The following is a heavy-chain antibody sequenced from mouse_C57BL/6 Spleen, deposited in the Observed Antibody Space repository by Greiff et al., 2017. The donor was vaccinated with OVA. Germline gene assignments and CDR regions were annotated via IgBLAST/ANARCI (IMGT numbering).Heavy chain of an antibody. CDR1: GYTFTDYY. J-gene: IGHJ3*01. CDR3: AREGIPAKAWFAY. Sequence: LQQSGPELVKPGASVKISCKASGYTFTDYYMNWVKQSHGKSLEWIGDINPNNGGTSYNQKFKGKATLTVDKSSSTAYMELRSLTSEDSAVYYCAREGIPAKAWFAYWGQGTLVTVSA. CDR2: INPNNGGT. V-gene: IGHV1-26*01. D-gene: IGHD3-2*02.